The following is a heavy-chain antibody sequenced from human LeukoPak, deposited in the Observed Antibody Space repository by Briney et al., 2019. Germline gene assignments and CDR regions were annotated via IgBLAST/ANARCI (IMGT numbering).Heavy chain of an antibody. CDR2: INHSGST. Sequence: KSSETLSLTCAVSDYSISSGYYRGWIRQPPGKGLEWIGGINHSGSTDYNPSLKSRVTISADTSKNQFSLKLSSVTAADTAVYYCAAHCSGGSCYSDSDYWGQGTLVTVSS. CDR3: AAHCSGGSCYSDSDY. CDR1: DYSISSGYY. V-gene: IGHV4-38-2*01. D-gene: IGHD2-15*01. J-gene: IGHJ4*02.